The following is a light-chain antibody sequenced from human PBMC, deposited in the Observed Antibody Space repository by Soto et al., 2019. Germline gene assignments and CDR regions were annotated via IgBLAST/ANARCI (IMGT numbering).Light chain of an antibody. V-gene: IGKV1-13*02. Sequence: AVQLTQSPSSLSASVGDRVTISCRARQAISGYLAWYQQKPGHPPRLLIYDASSLESGVPSTFSGSGSGTHCTLTITSLQPEDFATYYCQYFNTSPHSFGQGTKLQIQ. CDR3: QYFNTSPHS. CDR1: QAISGY. J-gene: IGKJ2*01. CDR2: DAS.